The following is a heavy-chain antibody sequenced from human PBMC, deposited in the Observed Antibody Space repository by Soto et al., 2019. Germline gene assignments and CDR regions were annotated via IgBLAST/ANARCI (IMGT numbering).Heavy chain of an antibody. D-gene: IGHD3-16*01. CDR3: AGETPSEDAAYYYYGLDV. CDR2: IIPVFGTA. Sequence: QVQLVQSGAEVKKAGSSVKVSCKVSGGTFSSYFINWVRQAPGQGLEWVGGIIPVFGTASYAEKFQGRVTITADESTSTASMDRSRLRSDDTAVYYSAGETPSEDAAYYYYGLDVWGQGTTVTVPS. J-gene: IGHJ6*02. V-gene: IGHV1-69*01. CDR1: GGTFSSYF.